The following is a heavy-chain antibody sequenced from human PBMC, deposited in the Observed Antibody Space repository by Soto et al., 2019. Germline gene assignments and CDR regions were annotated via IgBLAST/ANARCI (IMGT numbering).Heavy chain of an antibody. J-gene: IGHJ6*02. D-gene: IGHD6-6*01. V-gene: IGHV3-30*02. Sequence: GGSLRLSCAASGFTFSNHAMHWVRQAPGKGLEWVAQIWYDGSNKYYADSVKGRFTISRDNSKNTLYLQMNSLRAEDTAVYYCAKDGVSSYGMDVWGQGTTVTVSS. CDR1: GFTFSNHA. CDR3: AKDGVSSYGMDV. CDR2: IWYDGSNK.